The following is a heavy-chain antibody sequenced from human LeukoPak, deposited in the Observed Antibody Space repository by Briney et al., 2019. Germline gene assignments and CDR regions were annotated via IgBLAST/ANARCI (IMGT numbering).Heavy chain of an antibody. CDR2: IYPVDSDT. CDR3: ARLNFYYMDV. V-gene: IGHV5-51*01. CDR1: GYSFTTYW. J-gene: IGHJ6*03. Sequence: GESLKISCNGLGYSFTTYWIGWARQMPGKGLELMGIIYPVDSDTRYSPSFQGQVTISVDKSISTAYLQLTSLKASDTAMYYCARLNFYYMDVWGKGTAVTVSS.